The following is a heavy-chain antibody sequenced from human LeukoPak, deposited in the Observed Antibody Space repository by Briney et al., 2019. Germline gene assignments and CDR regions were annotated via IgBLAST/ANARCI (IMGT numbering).Heavy chain of an antibody. J-gene: IGHJ6*03. Sequence: QPGGSLRLSCAASGFTFSSYSMNWVRQAPGKGLEWVSYISSSSSTIYYADSVKGRFTISRDSAKNSLYLQMNSLRAEDTAVYYCARREYYMDVWGKGTTVTVSS. CDR2: ISSSSSTI. CDR1: GFTFSSYS. V-gene: IGHV3-48*04. CDR3: ARREYYMDV.